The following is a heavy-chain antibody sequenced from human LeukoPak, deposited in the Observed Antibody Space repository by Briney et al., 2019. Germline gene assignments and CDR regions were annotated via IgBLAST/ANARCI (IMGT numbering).Heavy chain of an antibody. D-gene: IGHD4-17*01. Sequence: GGSLRLSCAASGFTFNDYAMHWFRQAPGKGLIWVSLISGDGGNTYYADSVKGRFTISRDNTKNSLYLQMNSLRTEDTAFYYCTKDVGDYGDYSLFSWGQGTLVTVSS. J-gene: IGHJ5*02. CDR2: ISGDGGNT. V-gene: IGHV3-43*02. CDR3: TKDVGDYGDYSLFS. CDR1: GFTFNDYA.